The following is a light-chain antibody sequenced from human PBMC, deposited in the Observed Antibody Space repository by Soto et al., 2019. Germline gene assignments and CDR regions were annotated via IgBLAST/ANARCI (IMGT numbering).Light chain of an antibody. CDR2: DVA. Sequence: QSALTQPASVSGSPGQSITIYCTGSSSDIGGYKYVSWYQQHPGRPPKLMIYDVARWPSGVPDRFSGSKSGNTASLTISGLQAEDEADYFCCSYAGGYTYLFGTGTKLTVL. V-gene: IGLV2-11*01. CDR1: SSDIGGYKY. CDR3: CSYAGGYTYL. J-gene: IGLJ1*01.